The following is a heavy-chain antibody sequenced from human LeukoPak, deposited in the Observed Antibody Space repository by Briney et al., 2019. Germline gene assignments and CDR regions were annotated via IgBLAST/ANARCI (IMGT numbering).Heavy chain of an antibody. J-gene: IGHJ4*02. V-gene: IGHV3-30-3*01. D-gene: IGHD2-21*02. CDR1: GFTFSSYA. Sequence: GRSLRLSRAASGFTFSSYAMHWVRQAPGKGLEWVAVISYDGSNKYYADSVKGRFTISRDNSKNTLYLQMNSLRAEDTAVYYCARAYCGGDCYPVDYWGQGTLVTVSS. CDR2: ISYDGSNK. CDR3: ARAYCGGDCYPVDY.